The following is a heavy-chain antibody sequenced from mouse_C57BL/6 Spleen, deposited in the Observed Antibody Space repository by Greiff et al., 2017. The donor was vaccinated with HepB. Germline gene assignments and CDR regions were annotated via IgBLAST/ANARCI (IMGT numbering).Heavy chain of an antibody. CDR3: ARSGGDDYEWFAY. D-gene: IGHD2-4*01. Sequence: VQLQQPGAELVKPGASVKMSCKASGYTFTSYWITWVKQRPGQGLEWIGDIYPGSGSTNYNEKFKSKATLTVDTSSSTAYMQLSSLTSEDSAVYYCARSGGDDYEWFAYWGQGTLVTVSA. V-gene: IGHV1-55*01. CDR2: IYPGSGST. CDR1: GYTFTSYW. J-gene: IGHJ3*01.